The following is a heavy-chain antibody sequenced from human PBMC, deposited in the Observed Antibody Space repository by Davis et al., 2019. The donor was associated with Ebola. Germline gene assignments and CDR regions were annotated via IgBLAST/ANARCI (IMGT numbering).Heavy chain of an antibody. D-gene: IGHD5-24*01. V-gene: IGHV1-8*01. CDR1: GFTFSSYA. J-gene: IGHJ4*02. CDR2: INPNSGAT. Sequence: ASVKVSCKTSGFTFSSYAINWVRLAAGQGLEWMGWINPNSGATGYAQKFQGRVTMTRNTSINTASLELNSLTSEDTAVYYCARSIRNGHIDYWGQGTLVTVSS. CDR3: ARSIRNGHIDY.